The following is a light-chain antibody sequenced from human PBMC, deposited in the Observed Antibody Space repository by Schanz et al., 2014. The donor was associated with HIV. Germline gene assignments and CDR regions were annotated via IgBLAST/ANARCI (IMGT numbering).Light chain of an antibody. CDR3: NSYTSSGSLV. CDR1: SSDVGGYNY. V-gene: IGLV2-14*01. J-gene: IGLJ3*02. CDR2: DVS. Sequence: QSALTQPASVSGSPGQSIIISCTGTSSDVGGYNYVSWYQQHPGKAPKLMIYDVSNRPSGVSNRFSGSKSGNTASLTISGLQADDEADYYCNSYTSSGSLVFGGGTKVTVL.